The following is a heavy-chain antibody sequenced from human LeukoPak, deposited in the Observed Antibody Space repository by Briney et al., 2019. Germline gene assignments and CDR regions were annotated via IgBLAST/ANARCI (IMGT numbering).Heavy chain of an antibody. CDR3: TRGKGSHGDRFDI. Sequence: ASVKVSCKASGYTFTSYDITWVRQAPGQVLVWMGWISASNGKTDYAQRVQGRVTVTRDTATSTTYMELRSLRSDDTAVYYCTRGKGSHGDRFDIWGQGTLVTVSA. D-gene: IGHD5-24*01. CDR1: GYTFTSYD. V-gene: IGHV1-18*01. CDR2: ISASNGKT. J-gene: IGHJ3*02.